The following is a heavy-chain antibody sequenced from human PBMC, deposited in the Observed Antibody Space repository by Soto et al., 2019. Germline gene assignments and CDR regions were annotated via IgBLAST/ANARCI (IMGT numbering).Heavy chain of an antibody. CDR2: ISGSGDSA. CDR1: GFSFSIYA. CDR3: AKEPGYSGYTTSRYFDQ. Sequence: GGSLRLSCVASGFSFSIYAMNWVRQSPRTGLQWVSVISGSGDSAQYADSVKGRFTISRDNSKNTLFLQMNSLRVEDTAVYYCAKEPGYSGYTTSRYFDQWGQGTLVTVSS. D-gene: IGHD5-12*01. V-gene: IGHV3-23*01. J-gene: IGHJ4*02.